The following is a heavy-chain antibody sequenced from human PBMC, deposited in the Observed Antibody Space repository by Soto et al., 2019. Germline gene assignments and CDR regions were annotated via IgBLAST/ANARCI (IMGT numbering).Heavy chain of an antibody. CDR1: GGSISSSSYY. CDR2: IYYSGST. Sequence: SETLSLTCTVSGGSISSSSYYWGWIRQPPGKGLEWIGSIYYSGSTYYNPSLKSRVTISVDTSKNQFSLKLSSVTAADTAVYYCARGWVVATTGYYYYYGMDVWGQGTTVT. CDR3: ARGWVVATTGYYYYYGMDV. V-gene: IGHV4-39*01. J-gene: IGHJ6*02. D-gene: IGHD5-12*01.